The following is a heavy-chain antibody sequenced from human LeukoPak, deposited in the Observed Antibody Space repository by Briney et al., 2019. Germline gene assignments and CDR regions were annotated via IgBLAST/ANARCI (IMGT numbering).Heavy chain of an antibody. CDR3: ATHPGGLQSGFDN. J-gene: IGHJ4*02. CDR1: GYSFTSYW. V-gene: IGHV5-51*01. Sequence: GESLKISCKGSGYSFTSYWIGWVRQMPGKGLEYMGIIHPGGSDTRYSPSFQGQVTISVDRSSSTAYIQWSRLKASDTAMYYCATHPGGLQSGFDNWGQGTLVTVSS. CDR2: IHPGGSDT. D-gene: IGHD5-24*01.